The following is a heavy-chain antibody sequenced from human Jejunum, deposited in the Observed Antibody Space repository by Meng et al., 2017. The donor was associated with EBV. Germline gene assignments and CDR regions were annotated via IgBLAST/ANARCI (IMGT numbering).Heavy chain of an antibody. J-gene: IGHJ4*02. D-gene: IGHD3-10*01. Sequence: QVKWHGSGPGLVKPAETPSLTCTVSGVSMSNFSWSWLRQPPGKGLEWMGYIYYSVSTNYNPSLKRRVTISVDPSKNPFSLSLSSVTAADTAVYSCARGGGRPEYWGQGILVTVSS. CDR3: ARGGGRPEY. CDR1: GVSMSNFS. CDR2: IYYSVST. V-gene: IGHV4-59*01.